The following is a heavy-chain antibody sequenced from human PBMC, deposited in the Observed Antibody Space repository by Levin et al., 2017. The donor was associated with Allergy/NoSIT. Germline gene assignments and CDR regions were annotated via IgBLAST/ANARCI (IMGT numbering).Heavy chain of an antibody. CDR1: GYRFTNYY. V-gene: IGHV1-46*01. D-gene: IGHD2-8*01. CDR2: INPSVAST. Sequence: ASVKVSCKASGYRFTNYYIHWVRQAPGQGLEWMGIINPSVASTKYAQKFQGRVTMIGGDSTSYAQKFQGRVTMTRDTSTSTVYMELSTLTFEDTAVYYCARGQVDALQLGRGYGMDVWGQGTTVTVS. CDR3: ARGQVDALQLGRGYGMDV. J-gene: IGHJ6*02.